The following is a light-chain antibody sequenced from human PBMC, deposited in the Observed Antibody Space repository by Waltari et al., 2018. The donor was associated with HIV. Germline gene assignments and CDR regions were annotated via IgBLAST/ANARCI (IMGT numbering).Light chain of an antibody. CDR3: SSYAGSNNFGV. CDR2: EVS. J-gene: IGLJ2*01. CDR1: SSDVGGYNY. V-gene: IGLV2-8*01. Sequence: QPPSASGSPGQSVTISCTGTSSDVGGYNYVSWYQQHPGKAPKLMIYEVSKRPSGVPDRFSGSKSGNTASLTVSGLQAEDEADYYCSSYAGSNNFGVFGGGTKLTVL.